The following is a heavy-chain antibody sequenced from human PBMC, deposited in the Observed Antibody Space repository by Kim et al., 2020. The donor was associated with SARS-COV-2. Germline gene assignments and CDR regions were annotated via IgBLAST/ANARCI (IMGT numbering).Heavy chain of an antibody. D-gene: IGHD1-20*01. J-gene: IGHJ4*02. V-gene: IGHV3-23*01. CDR1: GFTFSSYA. CDR3: ASVYNWNYRAFDY. Sequence: GGSLRLSCAASGFTFSSYAMNWVRQAPGEGLEWVSYISGTGGNTYYADSVKGRFTISRDNSKNTLYLQMNSLRAEDTAVYYCASVYNWNYRAFDYWGQRT. CDR2: ISGTGGNT.